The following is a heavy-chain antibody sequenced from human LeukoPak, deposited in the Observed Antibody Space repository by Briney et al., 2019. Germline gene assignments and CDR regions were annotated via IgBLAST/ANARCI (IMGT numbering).Heavy chain of an antibody. CDR2: ISSNGGST. CDR1: GFTFSSYA. Sequence: GGSLRLSCAASGFTFSSYAMHWVRQAPGKGLEYVSAISSNGGSTYYANSVKGRFTISRDNSKNTLYLQMGSLRAEDMAVYYCARAGSGIVGATTGYYFDYWGQGTLVTVSS. J-gene: IGHJ4*02. D-gene: IGHD1-26*01. CDR3: ARAGSGIVGATTGYYFDY. V-gene: IGHV3-64*01.